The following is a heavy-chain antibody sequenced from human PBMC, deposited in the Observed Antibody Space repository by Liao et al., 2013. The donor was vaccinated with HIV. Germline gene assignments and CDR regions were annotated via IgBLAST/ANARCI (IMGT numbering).Heavy chain of an antibody. Sequence: QLQLQESGPGLVKPSETLSLTCTVSGGSISSSSYYWGWIRQPPGKGLEWLGSIFYSGSTNYNPSLKSRVTMSVDTSKNQFSLKLSSVTAADTAVYYCARVSYDILTGYYRDYWGQGTLVTVSS. CDR3: ARVSYDILTGYYRDY. J-gene: IGHJ4*02. CDR1: GGSISSSSYY. D-gene: IGHD3-9*01. V-gene: IGHV4-39*07. CDR2: IFYSGST.